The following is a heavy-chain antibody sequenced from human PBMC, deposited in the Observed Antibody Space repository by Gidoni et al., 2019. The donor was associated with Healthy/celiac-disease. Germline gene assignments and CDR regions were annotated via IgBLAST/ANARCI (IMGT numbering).Heavy chain of an antibody. CDR1: GFTVSSYG. CDR2: VSYDGSNK. V-gene: IGHV3-30*18. Sequence: QVQLVESGGGVVQPGRSLRLSCAASGFTVSSYGMQWVRQAPGQGLEWVAVVSYDGSNKYYADSVKGRFTISRDNSKNTLYLQMNSLRAEDTAVYYCAKDGPMITFGGVIVENYYYYYGMDVWGQGTTVTVSS. D-gene: IGHD3-16*02. CDR3: AKDGPMITFGGVIVENYYYYYGMDV. J-gene: IGHJ6*02.